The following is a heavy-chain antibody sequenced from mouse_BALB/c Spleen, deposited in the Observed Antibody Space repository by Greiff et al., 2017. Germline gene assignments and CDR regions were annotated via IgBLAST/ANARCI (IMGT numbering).Heavy chain of an antibody. CDR1: GFTFSSYG. J-gene: IGHJ2*01. Sequence: VQLKESGGGLVQPGGSLKLSCAASGFTFSSYGMSWVRQTPDKRLELVATINSNGGSTYYPDSVKGRFTISRDNAKNTLYLQMSSLKSEDTAMYYCARGANWDLFDYWGQGTTLTVSS. CDR3: ARGANWDLFDY. CDR2: INSNGGST. V-gene: IGHV5-6-3*01. D-gene: IGHD4-1*01.